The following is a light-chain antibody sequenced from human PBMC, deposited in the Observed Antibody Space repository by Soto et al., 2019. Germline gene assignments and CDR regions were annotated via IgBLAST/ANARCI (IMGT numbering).Light chain of an antibody. CDR3: QQYGTSPPAYT. CDR2: GAS. V-gene: IGKV3-20*01. CDR1: QSVSGTY. J-gene: IGKJ2*01. Sequence: EIVLTQSPGTLSLSPGERATLSCRASQSVSGTYLAWYQQKPGQAPRLLIYGASSRATGIPDRFSGSGFGTDFTLTISRLEPEDFAVYYCQQYGTSPPAYTFGQGTKLETK.